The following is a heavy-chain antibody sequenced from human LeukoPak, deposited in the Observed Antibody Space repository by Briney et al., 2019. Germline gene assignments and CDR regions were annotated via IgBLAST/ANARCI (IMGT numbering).Heavy chain of an antibody. D-gene: IGHD6-6*01. CDR1: GGSFSGYY. CDR2: INHSGST. J-gene: IGHJ4*02. Sequence: SETLSLTCAVYGGSFSGYYWSWLRQPPGKGLEWIGEINHSGSTNYNPSLKSRVTISVDTSKNQFSLKLSSVTAADTAVYYCASPYSSSSSGGYWGQGTLVTVPS. V-gene: IGHV4-34*01. CDR3: ASPYSSSSSGGY.